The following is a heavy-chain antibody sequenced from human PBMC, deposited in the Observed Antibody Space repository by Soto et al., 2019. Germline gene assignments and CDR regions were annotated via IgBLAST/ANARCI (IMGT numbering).Heavy chain of an antibody. Sequence: GGSLRLSCAASGFTFDDYAMHWGRQAPGKGLEWGSGISWNSGSIGYADSVKGRFTISRDNAKNSLYLQMNSLRAEDTALYYCAKDGNYYDSSGTYWGQRTLVTVSS. V-gene: IGHV3-9*01. CDR2: ISWNSGSI. CDR3: AKDGNYYDSSGTY. CDR1: GFTFDDYA. J-gene: IGHJ4*02. D-gene: IGHD3-22*01.